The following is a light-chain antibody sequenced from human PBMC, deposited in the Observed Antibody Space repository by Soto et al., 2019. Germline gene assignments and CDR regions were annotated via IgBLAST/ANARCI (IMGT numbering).Light chain of an antibody. CDR1: QSVSSY. V-gene: IGKV3-11*01. CDR2: DAS. J-gene: IGKJ5*01. CDR3: QQRSNWPPIT. Sequence: DIVLTQSPATVSLSPGERATLSCRASQSVSSYLAWYQQKPGQAPRLLIYDASNRATGIPARFSGSGSGTDFTLTISSLEPEDFAVYYCQQRSNWPPITFGQGTRLEIK.